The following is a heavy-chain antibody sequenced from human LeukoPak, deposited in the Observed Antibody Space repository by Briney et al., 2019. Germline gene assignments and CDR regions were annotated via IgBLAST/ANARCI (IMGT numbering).Heavy chain of an antibody. J-gene: IGHJ4*02. CDR2: IYPGDSDT. Sequence: GASLQISCEGSGYSFTSYWIGWVRPLPGKGLEWIGIIYPGDSDTRYSPSFQGQVSISADKSIDTAYLQWSSLEASDSAMYYCARRGGSRAFDSWGQGTLVTVSS. V-gene: IGHV5-51*01. D-gene: IGHD6-13*01. CDR3: ARRGGSRAFDS. CDR1: GYSFTSYW.